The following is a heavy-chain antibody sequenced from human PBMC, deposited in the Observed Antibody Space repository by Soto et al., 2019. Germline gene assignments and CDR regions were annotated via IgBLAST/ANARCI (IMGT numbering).Heavy chain of an antibody. Sequence: EVRLLESGGGLVQPGGSLRLSCAPSGFTFSAYHMTWVRQAPGKGLEWVSTIIGSGGSTYYADSVKGRFTISGDNSNNTLYLQMNSLRVEDTALYYCVGEMLADALDIWGQGKMVSVSS. CDR2: IIGSGGST. D-gene: IGHD2-21*01. V-gene: IGHV3-23*01. J-gene: IGHJ3*02. CDR1: GFTFSAYH. CDR3: VGEMLADALDI.